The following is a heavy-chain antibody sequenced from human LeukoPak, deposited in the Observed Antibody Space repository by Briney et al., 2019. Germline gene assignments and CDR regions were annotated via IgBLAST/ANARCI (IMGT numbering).Heavy chain of an antibody. Sequence: ASVKVSCKASGYTFTSYGISWVRQAPGQGLEWMGWISVYNGNTNYEQKFQGRVTMTTDTSTRIAYMELRSLRSDDTAVYYCARDNSVRDEAWWFNPWGQGTLVTVSS. CDR3: ARDNSVRDEAWWFNP. D-gene: IGHD5-24*01. CDR2: ISVYNGNT. J-gene: IGHJ5*02. CDR1: GYTFTSYG. V-gene: IGHV1-18*01.